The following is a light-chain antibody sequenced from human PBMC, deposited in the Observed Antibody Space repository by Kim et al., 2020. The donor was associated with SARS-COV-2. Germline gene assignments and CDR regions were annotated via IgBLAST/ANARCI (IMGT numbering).Light chain of an antibody. J-gene: IGKJ2*01. CDR3: QQYHSYPYT. CDR1: ESISGW. CDR2: TAS. Sequence: ASVGDRVTSTCRASESISGWLAWYQQKPGIAPKVLIYTASTLQSGVPSRFSGSGSGTEFTLTINSMQPDDFATYYCQQYHSYPYTFGQGTKLEI. V-gene: IGKV1-5*03.